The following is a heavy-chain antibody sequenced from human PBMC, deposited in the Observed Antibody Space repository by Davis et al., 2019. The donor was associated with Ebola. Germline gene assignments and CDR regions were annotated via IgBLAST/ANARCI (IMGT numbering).Heavy chain of an antibody. CDR3: ARAYGITFGGVIVQDGMDV. CDR2: ISSSGSTI. D-gene: IGHD3-16*02. J-gene: IGHJ6*02. V-gene: IGHV3-48*03. Sequence: GESLKISCAASGFTFSSYEMNWVRQAPGKGLEWVSYISSSGSTIYYADSVKGRFTISRDNAKNSLYLQMNSLRAEDTAVYYCARAYGITFGGVIVQDGMDVWGQGTTVTVSS. CDR1: GFTFSSYE.